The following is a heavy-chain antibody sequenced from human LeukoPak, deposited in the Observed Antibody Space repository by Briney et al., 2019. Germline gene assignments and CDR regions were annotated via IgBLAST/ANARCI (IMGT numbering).Heavy chain of an antibody. D-gene: IGHD2-2*02. V-gene: IGHV3-7*01. CDR1: GVTFSSYW. CDR2: IKKEGSEK. J-gene: IGHJ4*02. Sequence: PGRCLRLSCAASGVTFSSYWMRWVRQAPGKGEEWGADIKKEGSEKYYVDSVKGGFTISRDNAKNSLYLQMNSLRVEDTAVYYCARNAEVAPTAIDFFDDGGQQTPVTVYS. CDR3: ARNAEVAPTAIDFFDD.